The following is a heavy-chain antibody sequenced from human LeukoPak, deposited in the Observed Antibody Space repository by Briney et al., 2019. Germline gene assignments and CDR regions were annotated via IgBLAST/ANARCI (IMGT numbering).Heavy chain of an antibody. V-gene: IGHV3-30*18. Sequence: AGGSLRLSCAASGFTFSSYGMHWVRQAPGKGLEWVAVISYDGSNKYYADSVKGRFTISRDNSKNTLYLQMNSLRAEDTAVYYCAKYRGIWGPPYYFDYWGQGTLVTVSS. CDR3: AKYRGIWGPPYYFDY. CDR1: GFTFSSYG. D-gene: IGHD3-16*01. CDR2: ISYDGSNK. J-gene: IGHJ4*02.